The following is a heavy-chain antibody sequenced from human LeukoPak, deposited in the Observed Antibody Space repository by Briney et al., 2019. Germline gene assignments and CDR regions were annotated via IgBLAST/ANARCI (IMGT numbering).Heavy chain of an antibody. V-gene: IGHV4-34*01. J-gene: IGHJ4*02. CDR2: INHSGST. CDR3: ARGVEDRGYRRLGY. D-gene: IGHD5-18*01. CDR1: GGSFSGYY. Sequence: SETLSLTCAVYGGSFSGYYWSWIRQPPGKGLEWIGEINHSGSTNYNPSLKSRVTISVDTSKNQFSLKLSSVTAADTAVYYCARGVEDRGYRRLGYWGQGTLVTVSS.